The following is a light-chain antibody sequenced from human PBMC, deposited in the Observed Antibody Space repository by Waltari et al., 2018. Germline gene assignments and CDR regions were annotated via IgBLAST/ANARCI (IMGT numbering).Light chain of an antibody. V-gene: IGLV1-40*01. CDR1: NSNIRDYF. CDR2: DND. J-gene: IGLJ7*01. Sequence: QSVLTQPPSVSGAPGQRVTISCTGSNSNIRDYFVYWYQQFPGMAPKLLIYDNDKRASGVSDRFSGYKSDSSASLTITGLQTEDEADFYCQSYDSSLSAILFGGGTRLTIL. CDR3: QSYDSSLSAIL.